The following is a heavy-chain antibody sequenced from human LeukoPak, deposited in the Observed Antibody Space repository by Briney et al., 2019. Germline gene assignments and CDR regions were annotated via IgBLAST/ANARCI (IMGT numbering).Heavy chain of an antibody. V-gene: IGHV4-39*01. CDR2: IYYSGSP. J-gene: IGHJ5*02. CDR1: EDSISSTTYC. CDR3: ARRGYNYGYGWFDP. D-gene: IGHD5-18*01. Sequence: SETLSLTCTVSEDSISSTTYCWGWIRQPPGKRLVWIGNIYYSGSPYYNPSLKSRVTISVDTSKNQLSRNLTSVTAADTAVYYCARRGYNYGYGWFDPWGQGTLVTVSS.